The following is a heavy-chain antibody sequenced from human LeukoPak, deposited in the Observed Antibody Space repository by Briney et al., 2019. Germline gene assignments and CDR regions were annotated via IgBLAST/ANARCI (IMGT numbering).Heavy chain of an antibody. CDR3: ARDRSYSFDY. Sequence: GGSLRLSCAASGFTFRSYSMNWVRQAPGKGLEWVSSINSDSNYIYYADSVQGRFTISRDNAKNSLYLQMNSLRAEDTAVYYCARDRSYSFDYWGQGTLVTVSS. V-gene: IGHV3-21*01. J-gene: IGHJ4*02. D-gene: IGHD2-15*01. CDR2: INSDSNYI. CDR1: GFTFRSYS.